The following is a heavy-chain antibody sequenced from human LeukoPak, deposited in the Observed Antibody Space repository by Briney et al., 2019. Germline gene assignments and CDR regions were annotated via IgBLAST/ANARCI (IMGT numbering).Heavy chain of an antibody. Sequence: PGRSLRLSCAASGFTFDDYAMHWVRQAPGKGLEWVSGISWNSGSIGYADSVKGRFTISRDNTKNSLYLQMSTLRPEDTAVYYCAKDPLESWTGTTGGSEYFQHWGQGTLVTVSS. CDR3: AKDPLESWTGTTGGSEYFQH. J-gene: IGHJ1*01. CDR2: ISWNSGSI. D-gene: IGHD1-7*01. V-gene: IGHV3-9*01. CDR1: GFTFDDYA.